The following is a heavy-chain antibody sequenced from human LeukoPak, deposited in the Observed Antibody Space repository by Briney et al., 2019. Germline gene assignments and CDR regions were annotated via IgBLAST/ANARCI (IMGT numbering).Heavy chain of an antibody. CDR2: IFPSGGEI. CDR3: ATYRQVLLPFES. D-gene: IGHD2-8*02. CDR1: GFTFSTFA. Sequence: GGSLRLSCAASGFTFSTFAMIWVSQPPGKGLEWVSSIFPSGGEIHYADSVRGRFTISRDNSKSTLSLQMNSLRAEDTAIYYCATYRQVLLPFESWGQGTLVTVSS. V-gene: IGHV3-23*01. J-gene: IGHJ4*02.